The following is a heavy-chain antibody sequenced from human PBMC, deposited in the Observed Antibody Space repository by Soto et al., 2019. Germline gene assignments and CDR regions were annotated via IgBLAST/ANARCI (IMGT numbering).Heavy chain of an antibody. V-gene: IGHV3-48*02. Sequence: GGSLRLSCAASGFTVSSNYMSWVRQAPGKGLEWVSAIGASSSTIYYADSVKGRFTISRDNAKNSLYLQMNSLRDEDTAVYYCAREGGSLNWFDPWGQGTLVTVSS. J-gene: IGHJ5*02. CDR2: IGASSSTI. CDR1: GFTVSSNY. CDR3: AREGGSLNWFDP. D-gene: IGHD1-26*01.